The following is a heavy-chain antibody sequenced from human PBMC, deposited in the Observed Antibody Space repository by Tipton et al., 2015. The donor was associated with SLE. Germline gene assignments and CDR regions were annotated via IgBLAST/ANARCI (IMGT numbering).Heavy chain of an antibody. V-gene: IGHV4-38-2*02. D-gene: IGHD2-2*01. J-gene: IGHJ5*02. CDR1: RYSISSGYF. CDR3: ARSGGRFPAAIILEAFDP. Sequence: TLSLTCTVSRYSISSGYFWGWIRQPPGKGLEWIGTMSHSGDTYYNPSLESRVTMSMDTSKNQFFLKLNSVRAADTAVYYCARSGGRFPAAIILEAFDPWGQGTLVTVSS. CDR2: MSHSGDT.